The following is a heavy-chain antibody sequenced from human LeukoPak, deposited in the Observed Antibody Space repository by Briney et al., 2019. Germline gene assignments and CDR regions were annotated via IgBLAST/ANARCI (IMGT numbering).Heavy chain of an antibody. V-gene: IGHV4-39*01. CDR2: INYRGYT. CDR1: GGSISSSSNY. CDR3: ARHRPYYEGWYFDL. J-gene: IGHJ2*01. D-gene: IGHD3-3*01. Sequence: PSETLSLTCTVSGGSISSSSNYWGWIRQPPGRGLEWIGSINYRGYTYYTQSLKRRVTTSVDTSKNQFSLKLTSVTAADTAVYYCARHRPYYEGWYFDLWDRGTLVTVSS.